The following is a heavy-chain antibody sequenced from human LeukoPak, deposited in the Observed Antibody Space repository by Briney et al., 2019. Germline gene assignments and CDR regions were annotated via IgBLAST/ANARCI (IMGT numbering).Heavy chain of an antibody. D-gene: IGHD3-22*01. CDR1: GGTFSSYA. J-gene: IGHJ4*02. Sequence: SVKVSCKASGGTFSSYAISWVRQAPGQGLEWMGGIIPIFGTANYAQKFQGRVTITTDESTSTAYMELSSLKTSDTAMYYCARRYHDYSGYSRQFDYWGQGTLVTVSS. CDR2: IIPIFGTA. CDR3: ARRYHDYSGYSRQFDY. V-gene: IGHV1-69*05.